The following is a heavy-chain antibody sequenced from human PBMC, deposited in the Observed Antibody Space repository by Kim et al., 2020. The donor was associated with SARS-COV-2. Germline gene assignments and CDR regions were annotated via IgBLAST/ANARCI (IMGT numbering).Heavy chain of an antibody. CDR1: GGTFSSYA. V-gene: IGHV1-69*04. J-gene: IGHJ3*02. CDR3: ASSGWLVPPNAFDI. Sequence: SVKVSCKASGGTFSSYAISWVRQAPGQGLEWMGRIIPILGIANYAQKFQGRVTITADKSTSTAYMELSSLRSEDTAVYYCASSGWLVPPNAFDIWGQGTMVTVSS. CDR2: IIPILGIA. D-gene: IGHD6-19*01.